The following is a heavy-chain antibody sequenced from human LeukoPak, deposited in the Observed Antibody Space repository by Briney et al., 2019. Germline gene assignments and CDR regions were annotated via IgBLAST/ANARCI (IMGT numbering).Heavy chain of an antibody. J-gene: IGHJ4*02. D-gene: IGHD1-1*01. Sequence: GGSLRPSCTASGFTFGDYAMSWIRQAPGKGLEWVGFIRSKAYGETADYAASVKGRFTISRDDSKAIAYLQMNSLKTEDTAVYHCTRDRGAYNLYDYWGQGTLVTVSS. V-gene: IGHV3-49*03. CDR3: TRDRGAYNLYDY. CDR2: IRSKAYGETA. CDR1: GFTFGDYA.